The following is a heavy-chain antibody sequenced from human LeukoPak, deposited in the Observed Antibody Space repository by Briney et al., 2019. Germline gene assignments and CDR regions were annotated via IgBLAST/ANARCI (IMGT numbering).Heavy chain of an antibody. V-gene: IGHV4-30-4*01. CDR3: ARGKKSGYYYYFDY. Sequence: PSETPSLTCTVSGGSISSGDYYWSWIRQPPGKGLEWIGYIYYSGSTYYNPSLKSRVTISVDTSKNQFSLKLSSVTAADTAVYYCARGKKSGYYYYFDYWGQGALVTVSS. CDR1: GGSISSGDYY. J-gene: IGHJ4*02. CDR2: IYYSGST. D-gene: IGHD3-22*01.